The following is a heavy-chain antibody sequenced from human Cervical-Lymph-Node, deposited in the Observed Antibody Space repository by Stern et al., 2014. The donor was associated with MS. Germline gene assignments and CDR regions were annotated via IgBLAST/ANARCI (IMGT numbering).Heavy chain of an antibody. CDR2: IYSSGTT. CDR3: ATQGRALAPD. Sequence: QVQLVESGPGLVKPSQTLSLTCTVSGDSISSGNYYWSWIRQPAGKGLEWIGRIYSSGTTYYNPSLRSRVTISIDTSNTQFPLKLSSVPATDTAVYYCATQGRALAPDWGQGTLVTVSS. CDR1: GDSISSGNYY. J-gene: IGHJ4*02. V-gene: IGHV4-61*02.